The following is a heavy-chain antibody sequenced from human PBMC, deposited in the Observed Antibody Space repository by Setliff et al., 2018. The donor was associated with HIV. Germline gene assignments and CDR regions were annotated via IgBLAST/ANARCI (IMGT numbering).Heavy chain of an antibody. V-gene: IGHV3-48*01. J-gene: IGHJ4*02. CDR2: ISSISTTT. CDR3: ARPHYYDSNGYYQAFDN. Sequence: GGSLRLSCAASGFTFSSYSMNWVRQAPGKGLEWISYISSISTTTHYADSVKGRFTITRDNAKDSLYLQMNSLRAEDTAVYFCARPHYYDSNGYYQAFDNWGQGTPVTVSS. D-gene: IGHD3-22*01. CDR1: GFTFSSYS.